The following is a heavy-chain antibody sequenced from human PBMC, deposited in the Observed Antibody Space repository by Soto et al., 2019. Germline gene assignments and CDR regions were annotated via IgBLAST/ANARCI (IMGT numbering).Heavy chain of an antibody. CDR1: GFSLSTSGVG. Sequence: SGPTLVNPTQTLTLTCTFSGFSLSTSGVGVAWIRQPPVKALEWLALIYWNDDKRYSPSLKSRLTITKDTSKNQVVLTMTNMDPADTATYYCAHVRYYYYSSGYYVEWFDPWGQGTLVTVSS. D-gene: IGHD3-22*01. J-gene: IGHJ5*02. V-gene: IGHV2-5*01. CDR2: IYWNDDK. CDR3: AHVRYYYYSSGYYVEWFDP.